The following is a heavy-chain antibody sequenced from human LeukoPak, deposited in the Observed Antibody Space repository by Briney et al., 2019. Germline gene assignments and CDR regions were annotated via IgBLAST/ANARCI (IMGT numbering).Heavy chain of an antibody. CDR2: IYYSGST. J-gene: IGHJ5*02. V-gene: IGHV4-61*01. CDR3: AREEYCGADCYSGFDH. D-gene: IGHD2-21*02. CDR1: GGSISSSSYY. Sequence: SETLSLTCTVSGGSISSSSYYWSWIRQPPGKGLEWIGYIYYSGSTNYNPSLKSRVTISVDTSKNQFSLELSSVTAADTAIYYCAREEYCGADCYSGFDHWGQGTLVTVSS.